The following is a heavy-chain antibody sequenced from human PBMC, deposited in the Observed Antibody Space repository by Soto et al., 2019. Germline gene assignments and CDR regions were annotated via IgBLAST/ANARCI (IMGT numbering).Heavy chain of an antibody. CDR3: ARNPQGELKRAYYYYGMDV. J-gene: IGHJ6*02. V-gene: IGHV1-69*13. CDR2: IIPIFGTA. Sequence: SVKVSCKASGGTFSSYAISWVRQAPGQGLEWMGGIIPIFGTANYAQKFQGRVTITADESTSTAYMELSSLRSEDTAVYYCARNPQGELKRAYYYYGMDVWGQGTTVTVSS. D-gene: IGHD1-26*01. CDR1: GGTFSSYA.